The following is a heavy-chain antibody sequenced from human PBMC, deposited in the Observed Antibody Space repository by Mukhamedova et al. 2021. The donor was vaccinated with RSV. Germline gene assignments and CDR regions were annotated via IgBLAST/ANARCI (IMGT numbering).Heavy chain of an antibody. Sequence: YAMHWVRQAPGKGLEYVSAISSNGGSTYYADSVKGRFTISRDNSKNTLYLQMSSLRAEDTAVYYCVRFEYYGDQRGFDYWGQGTL. D-gene: IGHD4-17*01. CDR3: VRFEYYGDQRGFDY. J-gene: IGHJ4*02. CDR2: ISSNGGST. V-gene: IGHV3-64D*06. CDR1: YA.